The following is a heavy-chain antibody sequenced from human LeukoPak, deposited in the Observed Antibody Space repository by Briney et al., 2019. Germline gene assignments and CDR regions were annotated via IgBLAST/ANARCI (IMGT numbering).Heavy chain of an antibody. CDR2: ISSSSSYI. D-gene: IGHD3-10*01. CDR1: GFTFSSYS. CDR3: ARAPGSGSYFDYMDV. J-gene: IGHJ6*03. V-gene: IGHV3-21*01. Sequence: GGSLRLSCAASGFTFSSYSMNWVRQAPGKGRGWVSSISSSSSYIYYADSVKGRFTISRDNAKNPLYLQMNGLRAEDTAVYYCARAPGSGSYFDYMDVWGKGTTVTVSS.